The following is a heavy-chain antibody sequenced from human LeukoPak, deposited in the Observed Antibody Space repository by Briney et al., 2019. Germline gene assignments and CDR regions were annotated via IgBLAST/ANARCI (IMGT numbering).Heavy chain of an antibody. Sequence: SETLSLTCTCSGGSISGYYWSWIRQPPGEGPEWIGYIYYSGSTNYNPSLKSQVTISVDPSKNQFSLKMNSVTASDTAVYYCARLASSGWSHCDYWGQGTLVTVSS. D-gene: IGHD6-19*01. J-gene: IGHJ4*02. V-gene: IGHV4-59*08. CDR2: IYYSGST. CDR3: ARLASSGWSHCDY. CDR1: GGSISGYY.